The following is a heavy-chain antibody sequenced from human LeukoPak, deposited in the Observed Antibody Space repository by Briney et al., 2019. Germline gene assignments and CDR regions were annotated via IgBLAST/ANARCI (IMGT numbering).Heavy chain of an antibody. CDR2: INQSGST. D-gene: IGHD6-19*01. CDR1: GGSFSGYS. Sequence: SETLSLTCAVSGGSFSGYSWNWIRQSPGKGLEWIGEINQSGSTKYNPSLKSHVTISIDTSKSQFSMRLNSVTAADTALYYCARCDSGGWFFDSWGQGALVTVSS. V-gene: IGHV4-34*01. J-gene: IGHJ5*01. CDR3: ARCDSGGWFFDS.